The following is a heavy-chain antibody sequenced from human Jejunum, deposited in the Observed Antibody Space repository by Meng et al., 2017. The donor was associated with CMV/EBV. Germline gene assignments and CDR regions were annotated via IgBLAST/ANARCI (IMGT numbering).Heavy chain of an antibody. Sequence: SCKASGYTFTSYGISWVRQAPGQGLEWMGRINPLNGGTKYTQKFQGRVTMTRDTSINTANMEFNGLTFDDTAVYYCAAGLSTVMYDNWGQGTLVTVSS. CDR2: INPLNGGT. CDR3: AAGLSTVMYDN. CDR1: GYTFTSYG. D-gene: IGHD4-11*01. J-gene: IGHJ4*02. V-gene: IGHV1-2*06.